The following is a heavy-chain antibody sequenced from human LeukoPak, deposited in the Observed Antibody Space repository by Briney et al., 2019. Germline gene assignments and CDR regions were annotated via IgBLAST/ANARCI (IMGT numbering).Heavy chain of an antibody. CDR1: GFTFSSYG. CDR3: AKPTLGDVIDAFDM. V-gene: IGHV3-23*01. Sequence: TGGSLRLSCAASGFTFSSYGMSWVRQAPGKWLEWVSCISASGGSTYYADSVKGRFTISRDSSKNTLYLQMNSLRADDTAVYYCAKPTLGDVIDAFDMWGQGTMVTVSS. CDR2: ISASGGST. D-gene: IGHD3-10*01. J-gene: IGHJ3*02.